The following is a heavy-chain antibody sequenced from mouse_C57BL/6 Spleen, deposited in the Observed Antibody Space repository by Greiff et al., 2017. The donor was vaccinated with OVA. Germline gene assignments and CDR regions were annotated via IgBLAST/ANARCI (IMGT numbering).Heavy chain of an antibody. D-gene: IGHD2-12*01. Sequence: EVQLQQSGAELASPGASVTLSCKASGYTFTDHIMNWVKKRPEQGLEWIGRIDPANGNTKYAPKFQGKATITADTSSNTAYLQLSSLTSEDTAIYYCAELLYGAWFAYWGQGTLVTVSA. CDR3: AELLYGAWFAY. V-gene: IGHV14-3*01. CDR2: IDPANGNT. J-gene: IGHJ3*01. CDR1: GYTFTDHI.